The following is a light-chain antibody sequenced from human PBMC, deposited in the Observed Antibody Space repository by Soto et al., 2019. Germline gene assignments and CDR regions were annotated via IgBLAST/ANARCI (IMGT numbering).Light chain of an antibody. CDR3: GTWDSSLSAGV. J-gene: IGLJ2*01. CDR2: DND. CDR1: RSNIGRNY. Sequence: QSVLTQPPSVSAAPGQKVTISCSGSRSNIGRNYVSWYQQLPGTAPKLLIYDNDKRPSGIPDRFSGSKSGTSATLGITGLQTGDEAYYYCGTWDSSLSAGVFGGGTKVTVL. V-gene: IGLV1-51*01.